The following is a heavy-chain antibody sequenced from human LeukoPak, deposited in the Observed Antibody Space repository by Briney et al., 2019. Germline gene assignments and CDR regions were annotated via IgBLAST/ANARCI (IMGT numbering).Heavy chain of an antibody. CDR2: INHSGGT. CDR3: ARDKFYYGSGSYTY. V-gene: IGHV4-34*01. D-gene: IGHD3-10*01. CDR1: GGSFSGYY. J-gene: IGHJ4*02. Sequence: SETLSLTCAVYGGSFSGYYWSWIRQPPGKGLEWIGEINHSGGTNYNPSLKSRVTISVDTSKNQFSLKLSSVTAADTAIYYCARDKFYYGSGSYTYRGQGTLVTVSS.